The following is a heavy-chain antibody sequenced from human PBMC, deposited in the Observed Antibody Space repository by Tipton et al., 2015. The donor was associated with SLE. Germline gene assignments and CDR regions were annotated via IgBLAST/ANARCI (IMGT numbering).Heavy chain of an antibody. V-gene: IGHV4-31*02. D-gene: IGHD2-2*01. J-gene: IGHJ5*02. Sequence: WVRQAPGKGLEWLGYIYNTVNTYYNPSLTSRVTISDDTSKNQFSLTLSSVTAADTAIYYCARFGRSAAMDWFDRWGQGTLVTVSS. CDR3: ARFGRSAAMDWFDR. CDR2: IYNTVNT.